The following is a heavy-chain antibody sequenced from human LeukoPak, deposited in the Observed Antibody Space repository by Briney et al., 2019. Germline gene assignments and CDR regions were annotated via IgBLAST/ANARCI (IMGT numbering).Heavy chain of an antibody. D-gene: IGHD3-10*01. CDR3: ARMVRGANNWFDP. Sequence: ASVKVSCKASGYTFTSYDINWVRQATGQGLEWMGWMNPNSGNTGYAQKFQGRVTMTRNTSISTAYMELRSLRSEDTAVYYCARMVRGANNWFDPWGQGTLVTVSS. J-gene: IGHJ5*02. V-gene: IGHV1-8*01. CDR1: GYTFTSYD. CDR2: MNPNSGNT.